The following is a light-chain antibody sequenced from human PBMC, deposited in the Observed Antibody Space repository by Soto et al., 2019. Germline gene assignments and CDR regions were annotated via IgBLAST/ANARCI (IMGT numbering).Light chain of an antibody. J-gene: IGKJ1*01. CDR1: QSISGW. CDR2: DAS. Sequence: DIQMTQSPSTLSASVGHRVTITCRASQSISGWLAWYQQKPGKAPKLLIYDASHLESGVPSRFSGSGSGTEYSLTISSLQPDDFATYYCQQYDNYPWTFGQGTKVDIK. CDR3: QQYDNYPWT. V-gene: IGKV1-5*01.